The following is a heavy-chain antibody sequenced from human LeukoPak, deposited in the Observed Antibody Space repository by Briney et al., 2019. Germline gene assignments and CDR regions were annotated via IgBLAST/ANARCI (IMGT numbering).Heavy chain of an antibody. Sequence: PGGSLRLSCAASGFTFSSYAMSWVRQTPGKGLEWVSALSDSGGSTYCADSVKGRFTISRDNSKNTLYLQMNSLRAEDTAVYYCAKDGYYYGSSGPSLLSYFDYWGQGTLVTVSS. J-gene: IGHJ4*02. CDR3: AKDGYYYGSSGPSLLSYFDY. D-gene: IGHD3-22*01. V-gene: IGHV3-23*01. CDR1: GFTFSSYA. CDR2: LSDSGGST.